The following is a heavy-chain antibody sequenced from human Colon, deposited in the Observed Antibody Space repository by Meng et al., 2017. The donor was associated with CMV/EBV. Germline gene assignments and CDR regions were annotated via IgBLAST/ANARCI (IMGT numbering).Heavy chain of an antibody. Sequence: VQVSWYGGGLVQSWCSCRLFVVGLGFTFGDLGLHWFRQAPGKGLEWVAFIRDSGNTIRYGESVKGRVTISRDDSKRTLYLQMNSLRVEDTGVYYCATDENWGCPYWGQGSLVT. J-gene: IGHJ4*02. CDR2: IRDSGNTI. CDR3: ATDENWGCPY. V-gene: IGHV3-30*02. D-gene: IGHD7-27*01. CDR1: GFTFGDLG.